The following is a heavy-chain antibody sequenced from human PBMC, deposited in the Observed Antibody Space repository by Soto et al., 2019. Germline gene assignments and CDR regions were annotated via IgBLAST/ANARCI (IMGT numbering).Heavy chain of an antibody. V-gene: IGHV3-23*01. D-gene: IGHD3-16*01. CDR1: GFIFENFG. J-gene: IGHJ4*02. CDR3: AKDRGGEFSSSRYFDY. Sequence: GGSLRLSCAASGFIFENFGMSWVRQAPGKGLEWISSISGSGFKKYYADSVKGRFTISRDNSKSTVYLEANSLRVEDTAIYYCAKDRGGEFSSSRYFDYWGQGTLVTVSS. CDR2: ISGSGFKK.